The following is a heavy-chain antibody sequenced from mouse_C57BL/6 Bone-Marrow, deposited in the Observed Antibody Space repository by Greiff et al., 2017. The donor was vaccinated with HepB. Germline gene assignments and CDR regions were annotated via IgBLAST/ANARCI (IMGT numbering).Heavy chain of an antibody. V-gene: IGHV1-22*01. CDR3: ARANWDAYYFDY. D-gene: IGHD4-1*01. J-gene: IGHJ2*01. CDR2: INPNNGGT. CDR1: GYTFTDYN. Sequence: EVQLKQSGPELVKPGASVKMSCKASGYTFTDYNMHWVKQSHGKSLEWIGYINPNNGGTSYNQKFKGKATLTVNKSSSTAYMELRSLTSEDSAVYYCARANWDAYYFDYWGQGTTLTVSS.